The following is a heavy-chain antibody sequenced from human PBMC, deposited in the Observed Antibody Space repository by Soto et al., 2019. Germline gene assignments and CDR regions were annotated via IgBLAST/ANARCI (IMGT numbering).Heavy chain of an antibody. J-gene: IGHJ4*02. V-gene: IGHV3-15*01. CDR2: IKSKTDGGTT. CDR3: TTDQAPVTIDY. D-gene: IGHD4-4*01. Sequence: EVQLVESGGGLVKPGGSLRLSCAASGFTFSNAWMSWVRQAPGKGLEWVGRIKSKTDGGTTDYAEPVKGRFTISRDDSKNTLYLQMNSLKTEDTAVYYCTTDQAPVTIDYWGQGTLVTVSS. CDR1: GFTFSNAW.